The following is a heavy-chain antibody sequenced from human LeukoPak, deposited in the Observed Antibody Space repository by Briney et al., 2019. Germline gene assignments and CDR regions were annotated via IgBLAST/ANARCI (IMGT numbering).Heavy chain of an antibody. CDR1: GFTFSSYA. V-gene: IGHV3-23*01. J-gene: IGHJ4*02. CDR2: ISGSGGST. Sequence: PGGSLRLSCAASGFTFSSYAMSWVRQAPGKGLEWVSAISGSGGSTYYADSVKGRFTISRDNSKNTLYLQMNSLRAEGTAVYYCARDRPNYYGSDGHYYRRDGDYWGRGTLVSVSS. CDR3: ARDRPNYYGSDGHYYRRDGDY. D-gene: IGHD3-22*01.